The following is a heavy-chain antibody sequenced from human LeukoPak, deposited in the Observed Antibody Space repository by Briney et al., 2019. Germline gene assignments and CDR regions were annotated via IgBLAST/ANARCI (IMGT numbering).Heavy chain of an antibody. CDR3: VKGAAYHLGDAFDI. D-gene: IGHD2-15*01. V-gene: IGHV3-9*01. CDR1: GFTFDDYV. CDR2: ISWNSGAI. Sequence: GGSLRLSCAASGFTFDDYVMNWVRQAPGKGLEWVSGISWNSGAIGYADSVKGRFTISRDNAKNSLYLQMNSLRAEDTALYYCVKGAAYHLGDAFDIWGQGTMVTVSS. J-gene: IGHJ3*02.